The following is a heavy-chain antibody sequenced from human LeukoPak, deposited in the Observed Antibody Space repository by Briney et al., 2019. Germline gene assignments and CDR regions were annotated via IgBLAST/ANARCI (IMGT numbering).Heavy chain of an antibody. D-gene: IGHD2-21*01. V-gene: IGHV3-66*01. Sequence: GGSLRLSCAVSGFTVSSNYMSWVRQAPGMGLEWVSVISSGASTYYADSVKGRFTISRDNSKNTLYLQMNSLRAEDTAVYYCARTLAPPPDYWGQGTLVTVSS. J-gene: IGHJ4*02. CDR2: ISSGAST. CDR1: GFTVSSNY. CDR3: ARTLAPPPDY.